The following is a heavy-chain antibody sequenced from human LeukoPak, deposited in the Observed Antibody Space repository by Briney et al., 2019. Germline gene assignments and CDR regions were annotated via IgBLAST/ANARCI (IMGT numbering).Heavy chain of an antibody. CDR2: IHYSGST. V-gene: IGHV4-59*01. Sequence: PSETLSLTCIVSSGSISNYYWSWIRQPPGKGLEWIGYIHYSGSTNYSPSLKSRVTMSVDTSKNQFSLKLSSVTAADTAVYYCARGLRSGWSSPNFDYWGQGTLVTVSS. CDR1: SGSISNYY. J-gene: IGHJ4*02. CDR3: ARGLRSGWSSPNFDY. D-gene: IGHD6-19*01.